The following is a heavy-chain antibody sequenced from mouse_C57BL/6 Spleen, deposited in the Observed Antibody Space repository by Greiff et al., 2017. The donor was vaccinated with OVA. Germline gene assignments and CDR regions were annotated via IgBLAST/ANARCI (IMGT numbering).Heavy chain of an antibody. CDR1: GYSFTGYY. CDR2: INPSTGGT. CDR3: AGGMGCY. D-gene: IGHD1-1*02. Sequence: VQLQQSGPELVKPGASVKISCKASGYSFTGYYMNWVKQSPEKSLEWIGEINPSTGGTTYNQKFKAKATLTVYKSSSTAYMQLKSLTSEDSAVYYCAGGMGCYWGQGTLVTFSA. V-gene: IGHV1-42*01. J-gene: IGHJ3*01.